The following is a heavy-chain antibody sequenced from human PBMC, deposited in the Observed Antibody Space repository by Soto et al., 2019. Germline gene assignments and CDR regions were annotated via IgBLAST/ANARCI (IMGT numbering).Heavy chain of an antibody. CDR3: ARGGLGYSYGTNYYYGMDV. V-gene: IGHV1-69*06. CDR1: GGTFSSYA. Sequence: QVQLVQSGAEVKKPGSSVKVSCKASGGTFSSYAISWVRQAPGQGLEWMGGIIPIFGTANYAQKFQGRVTITADKSTSTAYMELSSLRSEDTAVYYCARGGLGYSYGTNYYYGMDVWGQGTTVTVSS. J-gene: IGHJ6*02. CDR2: IIPIFGTA. D-gene: IGHD5-18*01.